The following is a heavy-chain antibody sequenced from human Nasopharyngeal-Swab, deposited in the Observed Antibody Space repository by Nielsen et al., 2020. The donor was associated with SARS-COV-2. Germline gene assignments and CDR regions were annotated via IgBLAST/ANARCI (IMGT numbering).Heavy chain of an antibody. D-gene: IGHD3-22*01. CDR2: MNPNSGNT. CDR1: GYTFTSYD. J-gene: IGHJ4*02. CDR3: ARSLPYYDSSGYPRN. Sequence: ASVKVSCKASGYTFTSYDINWVRQATGHGLEWMGWMNPNSGNTGYAQKFQGRVTMTRNTSISTAYMELSSLRSEDTAVYYCARSLPYYDSSGYPRNWGQGTLVTVSS. V-gene: IGHV1-8*01.